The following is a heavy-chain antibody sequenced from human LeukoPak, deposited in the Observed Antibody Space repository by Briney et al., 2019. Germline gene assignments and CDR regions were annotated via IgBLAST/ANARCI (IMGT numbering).Heavy chain of an antibody. J-gene: IGHJ6*02. Sequence: GGSLRLSYAASGFTFSSYGMHWVRQAPGKGLEWVAFIRYDGRNKYYADSVKGRFTISRDNSKNTLYLQMNSLRAEDTAVYYCAKVRRSSSWLDSSYYYYYGMDVWGQGTTVTVSS. CDR1: GFTFSSYG. D-gene: IGHD6-13*01. V-gene: IGHV3-30*02. CDR3: AKVRRSSSWLDSSYYYYYGMDV. CDR2: IRYDGRNK.